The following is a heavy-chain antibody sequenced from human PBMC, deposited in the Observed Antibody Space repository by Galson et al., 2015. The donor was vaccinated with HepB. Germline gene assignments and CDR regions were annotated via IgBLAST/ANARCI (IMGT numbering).Heavy chain of an antibody. J-gene: IGHJ4*02. CDR3: ARALLGYCTNGVCYPFDY. V-gene: IGHV1-69*13. D-gene: IGHD2-8*01. CDR2: IIPIFGTA. CDR1: GGTFSSYA. Sequence: SVKVSCKASGGTFSSYAISWVRQAPGQGLEWMGGIIPIFGTANYAQKFQGRVTITADESTSTAYMELSSLRSEDTAVYYCARALLGYCTNGVCYPFDYWGQGTLVTVSS.